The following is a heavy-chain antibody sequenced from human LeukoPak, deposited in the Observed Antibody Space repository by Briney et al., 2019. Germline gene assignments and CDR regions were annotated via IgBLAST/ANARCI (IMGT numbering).Heavy chain of an antibody. V-gene: IGHV1-8*03. D-gene: IGHD5-24*01. CDR2: MNPNSGNT. CDR3: ARQINAFDI. CDR1: GYTFTSYD. J-gene: IGHJ3*02. Sequence: ASVKVSCKASGYTFTSYDINWVRQATGQGLGWMGWMNPNSGNTGYAQKFQGRVTITRNTSISTAYMELSSLRSEDTAVYNCARQINAFDIWGQGTMVTVSS.